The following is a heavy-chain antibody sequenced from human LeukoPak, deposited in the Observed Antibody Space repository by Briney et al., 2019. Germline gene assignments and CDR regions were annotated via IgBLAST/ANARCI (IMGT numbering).Heavy chain of an antibody. J-gene: IGHJ4*02. V-gene: IGHV4-39*01. CDR1: GGSISSVNYY. Sequence: PSETLSLTCTVSGGSISSVNYYWGWIRQPPGKGLEWIGSKSYGGTSYYDPSLESRVTISVDTSRNQVSLKVTSVTAADTALYYCARVVASTSIDSWGQGILVTVSS. D-gene: IGHD2-15*01. CDR2: KSYGGTS. CDR3: ARVVASTSIDS.